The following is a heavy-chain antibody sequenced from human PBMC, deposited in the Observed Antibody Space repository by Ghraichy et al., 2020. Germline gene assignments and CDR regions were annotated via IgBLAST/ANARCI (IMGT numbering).Heavy chain of an antibody. CDR2: IYYTGTT. CDR1: GGSIDYGGFY. Sequence: SQTLSLTCTVSGGSIDYGGFYWSWLRQHPGQGPEWLGYIYYTGTTYYNLSLKSRLVISVDTSKNQFSLKLSSVTAADTAVYYCARGRSYSSSSYGLDVWGQGTTVTVSS. V-gene: IGHV4-31*03. D-gene: IGHD6-6*01. CDR3: ARGRSYSSSSYGLDV. J-gene: IGHJ6*02.